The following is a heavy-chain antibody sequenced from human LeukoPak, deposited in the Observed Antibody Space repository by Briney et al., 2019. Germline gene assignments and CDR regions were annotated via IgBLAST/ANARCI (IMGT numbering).Heavy chain of an antibody. CDR1: GGSISSSNW. CDR2: IYHSGST. CDR3: ASHSYGSGSYYNVY. D-gene: IGHD3-10*01. Sequence: SGTLSLTCAVSGGSISSSNWWSWVRQPPGKGLEWIGEIYHSGSTNYNPSLKSRVTISVDTSKNQFSLKLSSVTAADTAVYYCASHSYGSGSYYNVYWGQGTLVTVSS. J-gene: IGHJ4*02. V-gene: IGHV4-4*02.